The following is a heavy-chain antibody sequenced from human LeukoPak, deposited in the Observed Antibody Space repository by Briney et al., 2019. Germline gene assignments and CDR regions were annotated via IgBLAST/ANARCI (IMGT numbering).Heavy chain of an antibody. J-gene: IGHJ4*02. CDR2: INPNSGGT. V-gene: IGHV1-2*02. CDR3: ARAWLRLNPYFDY. D-gene: IGHD5-12*01. Sequence: ASVKVSCKASGYTFTGYYMHWVRQAPGQGLEWMGWINPNSGGTNYAQKFQGRVTMTRDMSISTSYMELSRLRSDDTAVYYCARAWLRLNPYFDYWGQGTLVTVSS. CDR1: GYTFTGYY.